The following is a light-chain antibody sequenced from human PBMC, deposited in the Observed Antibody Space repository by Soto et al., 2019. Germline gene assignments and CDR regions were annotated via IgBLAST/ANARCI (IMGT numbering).Light chain of an antibody. J-gene: IGLJ2*01. Sequence: QSLLTQPPSVSGAPGQRVTISCTGSSSNIGAGYDVHWYQQLPGTAPKLLIYGNSNRPSGVPYRFSGSKSGTSASLAITGLQAEDEADDYCQSYDSSMRVSVLGGGTKLTVL. CDR3: QSYDSSMRVSV. V-gene: IGLV1-40*01. CDR1: SSNIGAGYD. CDR2: GNS.